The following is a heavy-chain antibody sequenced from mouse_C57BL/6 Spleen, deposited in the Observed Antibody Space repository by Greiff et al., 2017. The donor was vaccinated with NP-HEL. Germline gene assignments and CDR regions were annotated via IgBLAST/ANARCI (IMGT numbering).Heavy chain of an antibody. Sequence: QVQLKESGPELVKPGASVKISCKASGYAFSSSWMNWVKQRPGKGLEWIGRIYPGDGDTNYNGKFKGKATLTADKSSSTAYMQLSSLTSEDSAVYFCARIGGYHGSPYYAMDYWGQGTSVTVSS. CDR2: IYPGDGDT. D-gene: IGHD1-1*01. V-gene: IGHV1-82*01. CDR3: ARIGGYHGSPYYAMDY. CDR1: GYAFSSSW. J-gene: IGHJ4*01.